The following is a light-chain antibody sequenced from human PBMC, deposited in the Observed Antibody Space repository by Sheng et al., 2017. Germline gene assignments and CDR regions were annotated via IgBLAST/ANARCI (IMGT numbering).Light chain of an antibody. J-gene: IGKJ4*01. CDR1: QGIGSS. V-gene: IGKV1D-13*01. CDR2: DAS. CDR3: QQFNDDSLT. Sequence: AIQLTQSPSSLPASVGDRVTITCRASQGIGSSLAWYQHKLGNPPKLLIYDASTLKSGSLQGSAAVDLGQISLSPSVACSLKICTYYCQQFNDDSLTFGEGPQWRS.